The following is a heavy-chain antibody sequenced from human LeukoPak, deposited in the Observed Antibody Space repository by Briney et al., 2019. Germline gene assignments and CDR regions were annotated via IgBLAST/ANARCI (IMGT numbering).Heavy chain of an antibody. J-gene: IGHJ4*02. V-gene: IGHV3-74*01. CDR2: VNSDGSST. Sequence: GGSLRLSCAASGFTFSSYAMSWVRQAPGKGLVWVSRVNSDGSSTSYADSVKDRFTISRDNAKNTLYLQMNSLRAEDTAVYYCARDSRDGYNDYWGQGTLVTVSS. CDR3: ARDSRDGYNDY. CDR1: GFTFSSYA. D-gene: IGHD5-24*01.